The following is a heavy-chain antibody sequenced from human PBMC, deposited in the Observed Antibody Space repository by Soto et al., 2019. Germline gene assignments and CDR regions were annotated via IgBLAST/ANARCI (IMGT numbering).Heavy chain of an antibody. CDR2: INSDGSST. Sequence: GGSLRLSCAASGFTFSSYWMHWVRQAPGKGLVWVSRINSDGSSTSYADSVKGRFTISRDNAKNTLYLQMNSLRAEDTAVYYCVSSGYYYYGMDVWGQGTKVTVSS. CDR1: GFTFSSYW. CDR3: VSSGYYYYGMDV. V-gene: IGHV3-74*01. D-gene: IGHD6-25*01. J-gene: IGHJ6*02.